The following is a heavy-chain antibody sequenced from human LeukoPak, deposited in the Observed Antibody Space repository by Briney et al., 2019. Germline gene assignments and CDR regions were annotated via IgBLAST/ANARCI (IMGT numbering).Heavy chain of an antibody. D-gene: IGHD1-26*01. J-gene: IGHJ4*02. CDR1: GFTFSSYL. CDR2: INSDGSST. V-gene: IGHV3-74*01. CDR3: ARDVGATTFDY. Sequence: GGSLRLSCAASGFTFSSYLMHWVRQAPGKGLVWVLRINSDGSSTSYADSVKGRFTISRDNAKNTLYLQMNSLRAEDTAVYYCARDVGATTFDYWGQGTLVTVSS.